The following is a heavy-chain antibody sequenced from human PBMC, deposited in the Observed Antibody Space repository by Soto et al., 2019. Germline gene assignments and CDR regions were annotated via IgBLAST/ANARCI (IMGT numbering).Heavy chain of an antibody. CDR3: ASFDGTLVRGGRASPYEMDV. Sequence: QVLLVQSGPEVKKPGSSVKVSCKASGGTFNNYAINWVRQAPGKGLEWMGGIIPTFGTGNPAQKFQGRVTITADESTTTAYMELNSLRSEDTAIYYCASFDGTLVRGGRASPYEMDVWGQWTTVIVSS. D-gene: IGHD3-10*01. CDR2: IIPTFGTG. V-gene: IGHV1-69*01. J-gene: IGHJ6*02. CDR1: GGTFNNYA.